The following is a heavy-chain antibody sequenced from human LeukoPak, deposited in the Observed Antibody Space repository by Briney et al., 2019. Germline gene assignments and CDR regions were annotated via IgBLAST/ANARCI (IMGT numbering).Heavy chain of an antibody. CDR2: TYYRSKWYN. D-gene: IGHD3-10*01. CDR3: GRGAYGSYNWFDP. J-gene: IGHJ5*02. CDR1: GDXVSSNSAA. V-gene: IGHV6-1*01. Sequence: SQTLSLTCAISGDXVSSNSAAWNWIRQSPSRCLEWLGRTYYRSKWYNDYAVSVKSRITINPDTSKNQFSLQLNSLTPEDTAVYYCGRGAYGSYNWFDPWGQGTLVTVSS.